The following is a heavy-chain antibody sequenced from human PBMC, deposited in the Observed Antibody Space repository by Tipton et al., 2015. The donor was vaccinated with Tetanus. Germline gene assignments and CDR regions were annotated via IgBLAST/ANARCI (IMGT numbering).Heavy chain of an antibody. CDR1: GFTFSNAW. V-gene: IGHV3-15*01. Sequence: GSLRLSCAASGFTFSNAWMSWVRQAPGKGLEWVGRIKSKTDGGTTDYAAPVKGRFTISRDDSKNTLYLQMNSLKTEDTAVYYCTRASGTALSEDGDSFDIWGQGTMVTVSS. CDR3: TRASGTALSEDGDSFDI. CDR2: IKSKTDGGTT. D-gene: IGHD5-18*01. J-gene: IGHJ3*02.